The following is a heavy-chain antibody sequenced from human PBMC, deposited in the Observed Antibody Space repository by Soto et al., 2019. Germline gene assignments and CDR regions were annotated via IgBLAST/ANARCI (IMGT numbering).Heavy chain of an antibody. CDR1: GGSISSSSYY. CDR2: IYYSGST. CDR3: ARHQSHSSSYVDP. J-gene: IGHJ5*02. V-gene: IGHV4-39*01. D-gene: IGHD6-13*01. Sequence: QLQLQESGPGLVKPSETLSLTCTVSGGSISSSSYYWGWIRQPPGKGLEWIGSIYYSGSTYYNPSLTRRVTTSVDTSKNQCSLKLSSVTAADTAVYYCARHQSHSSSYVDPWGQGTLGTVSS.